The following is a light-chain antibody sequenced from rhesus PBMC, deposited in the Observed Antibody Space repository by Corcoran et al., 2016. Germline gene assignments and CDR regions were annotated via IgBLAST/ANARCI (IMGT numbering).Light chain of an antibody. J-gene: IGKJ3*01. CDR3: QQYNSAPFT. V-gene: IGKV1-21*01. Sequence: DILMTQSPSSLSASVGDRVTITCRASQGISSWLAWYPQKPGKAPKLLIYQASSLQSGVPSRFSGSGSVTDFTLTISSLQPEDFATYYCQQYNSAPFTFGPGTKLDSK. CDR1: QGISSW. CDR2: QAS.